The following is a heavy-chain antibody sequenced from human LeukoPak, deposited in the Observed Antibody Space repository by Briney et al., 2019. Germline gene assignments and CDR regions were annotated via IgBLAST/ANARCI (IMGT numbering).Heavy chain of an antibody. CDR2: IYYSGST. V-gene: IGHV4-39*07. D-gene: IGHD5/OR15-5a*01. CDR3: ARNKQSTVYSAFDI. CDR1: GASITSNSYY. Sequence: PETLSLTCTVSGASITSNSYYWGWIRQPPGKGLEWIGTIYYSGSTYYNLSLKSRVTISGDTSKNQISLKLSSVTAADTAVYYCARNKQSTVYSAFDIWGQGTMVTVSS. J-gene: IGHJ3*02.